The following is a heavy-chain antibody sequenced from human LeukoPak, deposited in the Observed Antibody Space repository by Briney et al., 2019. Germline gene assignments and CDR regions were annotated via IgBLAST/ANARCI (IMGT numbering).Heavy chain of an antibody. CDR1: GGSISSSSYY. CDR3: ASWGPEYYYDSSGYYYSGAFDI. CDR2: IYYSGST. Sequence: SETLSLTCTVSGGSISSSSYYWGWIRQPPGKGLEWIGSIYYSGSTYYNPSLKSRVTISVDTSKNQFSLKLSSVTAADTAVYYCASWGPEYYYDSSGYYYSGAFDIWGQGTMVTVSS. J-gene: IGHJ3*02. V-gene: IGHV4-39*07. D-gene: IGHD3-22*01.